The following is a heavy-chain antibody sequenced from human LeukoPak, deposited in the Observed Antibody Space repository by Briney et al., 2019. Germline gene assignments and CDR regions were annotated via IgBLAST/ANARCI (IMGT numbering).Heavy chain of an antibody. V-gene: IGHV4-59*01. D-gene: IGHD6-6*01. J-gene: IGHJ4*02. CDR2: IYYSGRT. CDR3: ARVDPDSSSTLEVFDY. Sequence: SETLSLTCLVSGGFLSSYYWSWLRPPPGKGLEWIGYIYYSGRTNYNPSLKSRVTISLDTSKNQFSLKLSSVTAADTAVYYCARVDPDSSSTLEVFDYWGQGTLVTVSS. CDR1: GGFLSSYY.